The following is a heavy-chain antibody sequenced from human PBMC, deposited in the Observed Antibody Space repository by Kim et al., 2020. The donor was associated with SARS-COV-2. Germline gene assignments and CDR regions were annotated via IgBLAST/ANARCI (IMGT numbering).Heavy chain of an antibody. D-gene: IGHD3-9*01. Sequence: ASVKVSCKASGYTFTGYYMHWVRQAPGQGLEWMGWINPNSGGTNYAQKFQGWVTMTRDTSISTAYMELSSLRSDDTAVYYCARTKYYDILTGSKPGGFDYWGQGTLVTVSS. J-gene: IGHJ4*02. CDR1: GYTFTGYY. V-gene: IGHV1-2*04. CDR2: INPNSGGT. CDR3: ARTKYYDILTGSKPGGFDY.